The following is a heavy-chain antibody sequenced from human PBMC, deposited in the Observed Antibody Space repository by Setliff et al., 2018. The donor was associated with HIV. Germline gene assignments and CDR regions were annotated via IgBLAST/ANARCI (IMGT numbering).Heavy chain of an antibody. Sequence: SETLSLTCTVSGGIISSDSFFWSWIRQPAGKGLEWIGHISATGSTNYNPSLKSRVTMSLDTSKNQFSLNLNSVTAADAAVYFCARQWGERVMDVWGNGTTVTVSS. J-gene: IGHJ6*03. CDR3: ARQWGERVMDV. V-gene: IGHV4-61*09. CDR2: ISATGST. CDR1: GGIISSDSFF. D-gene: IGHD3-16*01.